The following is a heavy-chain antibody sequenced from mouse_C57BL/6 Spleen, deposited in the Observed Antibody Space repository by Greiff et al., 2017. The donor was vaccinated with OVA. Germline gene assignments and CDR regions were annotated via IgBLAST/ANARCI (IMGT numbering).Heavy chain of an antibody. CDR1: GYSITSGYY. D-gene: IGHD2-4*01. V-gene: IGHV3-6*01. J-gene: IGHJ2*01. CDR3: ARDKGMIERVFDY. Sequence: EVQLQQSGPGLVKPSQSLSLTCSVTGYSITSGYYWNWIRQFPGNKLEWMGYISYDGSNNYNPSLKNRISITRDTSKNQFFLKLNSVTTEDTATYYCARDKGMIERVFDYWGQGTTLTVSS. CDR2: ISYDGSN.